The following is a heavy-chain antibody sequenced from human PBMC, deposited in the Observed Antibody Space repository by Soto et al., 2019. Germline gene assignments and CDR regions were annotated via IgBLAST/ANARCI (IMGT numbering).Heavy chain of an antibody. V-gene: IGHV4-31*03. CDR1: GGSISSGAYY. Sequence: QVQLQESGPGLVKPSQTLSLTCTVSGGSISSGAYYWSWIRQHPGKGLEWIGYISYSGSTYYNPSLKSRVTISVDTSKNQFSLKLSSVTAADTAVYYCARGGGVEWLFSWGQGTMVTVSS. D-gene: IGHD3-3*01. J-gene: IGHJ5*02. CDR2: ISYSGST. CDR3: ARGGGVEWLFS.